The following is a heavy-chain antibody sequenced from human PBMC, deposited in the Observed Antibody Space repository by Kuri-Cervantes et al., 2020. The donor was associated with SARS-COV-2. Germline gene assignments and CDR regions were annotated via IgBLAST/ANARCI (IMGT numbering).Heavy chain of an antibody. Sequence: SCTVCGGSISSYYWSWIRQPPGKGLEWNGYIYYSRSTYYSPSLKSRVNISVDTSKNQFSLKLSSVTAADTAVYYCARDGTDSSGYALGPYYFDYWGQGTLVTVSS. CDR3: ARDGTDSSGYALGPYYFDY. D-gene: IGHD3-22*01. J-gene: IGHJ4*02. CDR2: IYYSRST. V-gene: IGHV4-30-4*08. CDR1: GGSISSYY.